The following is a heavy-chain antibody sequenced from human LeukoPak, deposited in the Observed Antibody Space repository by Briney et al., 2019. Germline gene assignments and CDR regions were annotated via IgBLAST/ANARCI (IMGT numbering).Heavy chain of an antibody. CDR2: IIPIFGTA. Sequence: GASVKVSCKSSGGTFSSYAISWVRQAPGQGLEWMGGIIPIFGTANYAQKFQGRVTITTDESTSTAYMELSSLRSEDTAVYYCARAAGELRYYYYYMDVWGKGTTVTVSS. V-gene: IGHV1-69*05. CDR3: ARAAGELRYYYYYMDV. CDR1: GGTFSSYA. D-gene: IGHD1-26*01. J-gene: IGHJ6*03.